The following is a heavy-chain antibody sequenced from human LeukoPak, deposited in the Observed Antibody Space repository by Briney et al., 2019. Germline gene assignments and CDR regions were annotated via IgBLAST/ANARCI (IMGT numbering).Heavy chain of an antibody. Sequence: PGGSLRLSCAATGFTFSSNWMHWVRQAPGKGLVWVSRIDRDGSSISYADSVEGRFTVSRDNAKSTLYLQVNSLAAEDTAVYYCARARGNYYDRSGPHAFDIWGQGTMVTVSS. D-gene: IGHD3-22*01. CDR3: ARARGNYYDRSGPHAFDI. J-gene: IGHJ3*02. CDR2: IDRDGSSI. CDR1: GFTFSSNW. V-gene: IGHV3-74*01.